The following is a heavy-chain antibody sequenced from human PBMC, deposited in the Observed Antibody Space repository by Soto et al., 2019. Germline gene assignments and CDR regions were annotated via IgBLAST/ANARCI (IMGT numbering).Heavy chain of an antibody. CDR3: AGLALFSSSWYGGYFDY. J-gene: IGHJ4*02. D-gene: IGHD6-13*01. Sequence: SETLSLTCTVSGGSISSYYWSWIRQPPGKGLEWIGYIYYSGSTNYNPSLKSRVTISVDTSKNQFSLKPSSVTAADTAVYYCAGLALFSSSWYGGYFDYWGQGTLVTVSS. CDR2: IYYSGST. CDR1: GGSISSYY. V-gene: IGHV4-59*01.